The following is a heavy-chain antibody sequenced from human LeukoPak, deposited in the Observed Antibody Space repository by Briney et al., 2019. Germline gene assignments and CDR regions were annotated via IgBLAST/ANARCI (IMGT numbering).Heavy chain of an antibody. D-gene: IGHD1-1*01. V-gene: IGHV4-34*01. CDR3: ARAALNETANGDFDY. Sequence: SETLSLTCAVYGGSFSGYYWSWLRQPPGKGLEWCGEINHSGSTNYNPSLKSRVTISVDTSKNQFSLKLSSVTAADTAVYYCARAALNETANGDFDYWGQGTLVTVSS. CDR1: GGSFSGYY. J-gene: IGHJ4*02. CDR2: INHSGST.